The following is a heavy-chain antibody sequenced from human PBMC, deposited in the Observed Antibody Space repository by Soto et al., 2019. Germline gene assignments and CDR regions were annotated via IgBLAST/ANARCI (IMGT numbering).Heavy chain of an antibody. CDR1: GGSSISGGYY. V-gene: IGHV4-31*03. Sequence: TLPHTCTVSGGSSISGGYYWSWIRQHPGKGLEWIGYIYYSGSTYYNPSLKSRVTISVDTSKNQFSLKLSSVTAADTAVYYCARDPTPWGQGTLLTVSS. CDR3: ARDPTP. CDR2: IYYSGST. J-gene: IGHJ5*02.